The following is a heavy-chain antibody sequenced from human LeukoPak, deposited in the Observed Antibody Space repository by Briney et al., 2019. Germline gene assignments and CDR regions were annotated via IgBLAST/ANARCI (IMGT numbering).Heavy chain of an antibody. CDR2: IYSGGST. CDR1: GFTVSSNY. J-gene: IGHJ5*02. D-gene: IGHD3-3*01. V-gene: IGHV3-53*01. Sequence: GGSLRLSCAASGFTVSSNYVSWVRQAPGKGLEWVSVIYSGGSTYYADSVKGRFTISRDNSKNTLYLQMNSLRAEDTAVYYCARRGEWLPGFDPWGQGTLVTVSS. CDR3: ARRGEWLPGFDP.